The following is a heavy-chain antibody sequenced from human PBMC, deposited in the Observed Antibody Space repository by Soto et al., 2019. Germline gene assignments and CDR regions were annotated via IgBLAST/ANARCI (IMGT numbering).Heavy chain of an antibody. J-gene: IGHJ4*02. V-gene: IGHV3-43*01. Sequence: SLRLSCAASGFTFDDYTMHWVRQAPGKGLEWVSLISWDGGSTYYADSVKGRFTISRDNSKNSLYLQMNSLRTEDTALYYCAKDGPLEYSSSYYFDYWGQGTLVTVSS. CDR1: GFTFDDYT. CDR2: ISWDGGST. CDR3: AKDGPLEYSSSYYFDY. D-gene: IGHD6-6*01.